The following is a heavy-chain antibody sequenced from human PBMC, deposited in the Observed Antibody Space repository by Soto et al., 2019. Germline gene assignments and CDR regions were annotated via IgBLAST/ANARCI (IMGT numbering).Heavy chain of an antibody. Sequence: QVQLVQSGAEVKKPESSVKVSCKAPGGTFSTYAISWVRQAPGQGLEWMGGIIPMSGTANYAQRFQDRVTITADESTNTVDMELSSLRSEDTAVYFCASGIQLWLRRINNGYSGWGQGTLVTVSS. CDR3: ASGIQLWLRRINNGYSG. D-gene: IGHD5-18*01. J-gene: IGHJ4*02. CDR1: GGTFSTYA. V-gene: IGHV1-69*12. CDR2: IIPMSGTA.